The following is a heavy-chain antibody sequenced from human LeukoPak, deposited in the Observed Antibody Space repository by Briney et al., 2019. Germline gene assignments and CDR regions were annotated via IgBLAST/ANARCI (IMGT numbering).Heavy chain of an antibody. V-gene: IGHV1-2*06. CDR2: INPNSGGT. J-gene: IGHJ4*02. CDR3: ARAVATIADFDY. Sequence: GASVKVSCKASGYTFTGYYMHWVRQAPGQGLEWMGRINPNSGGTNYAQTFQGRVTMTRDTSISTAYMEMSRLRSDDTAVYYCARAVATIADFDYWGQGTLVTVSS. CDR1: GYTFTGYY. D-gene: IGHD5-12*01.